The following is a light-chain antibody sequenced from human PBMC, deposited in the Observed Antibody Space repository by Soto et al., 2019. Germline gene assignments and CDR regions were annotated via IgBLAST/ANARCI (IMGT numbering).Light chain of an antibody. Sequence: QSALTQPASVSGSPGQSITISCTGTSSDVAFYNHVSWYQQHPGKAPKLLIYEVNNRPSGVSHRFSGSKSGNTASLTISGLQAEDEADYYCSSFASTHTYVFGTGTKVIAL. J-gene: IGLJ1*01. CDR1: SSDVAFYNH. V-gene: IGLV2-14*01. CDR2: EVN. CDR3: SSFASTHTYV.